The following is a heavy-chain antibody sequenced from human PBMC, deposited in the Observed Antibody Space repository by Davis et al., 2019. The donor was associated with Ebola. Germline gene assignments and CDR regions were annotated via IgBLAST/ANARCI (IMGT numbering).Heavy chain of an antibody. CDR2: ISAYNVHT. Sequence: AASVKVSCKASGYTFTSYGISWVRQAPGQGLEWMASISAYNVHTNFAQKFQGRVTVTTDTSTTTAYMELKSLTSDDTAVYYCARDQDFRVDYWGQGTLVTVSS. D-gene: IGHD3/OR15-3a*01. J-gene: IGHJ4*02. V-gene: IGHV1-18*04. CDR1: GYTFTSYG. CDR3: ARDQDFRVDY.